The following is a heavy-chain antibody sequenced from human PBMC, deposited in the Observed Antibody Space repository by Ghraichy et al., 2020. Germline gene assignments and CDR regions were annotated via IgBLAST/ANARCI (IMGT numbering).Heavy chain of an antibody. CDR1: GFPFRGYW. J-gene: IGHJ6*02. Sequence: ETLSLTCAASGFPFRGYWMTWVRQAPGKGLEWVASIKQDASEEKYLDSVKGRFTISRDNTKNSLYLQMNSLRAEDTAVYYCAKNIVVAGKILYYYYGMDVWGQGTTVTVSS. V-gene: IGHV3-7*01. D-gene: IGHD6-19*01. CDR3: AKNIVVAGKILYYYYGMDV. CDR2: IKQDASEE.